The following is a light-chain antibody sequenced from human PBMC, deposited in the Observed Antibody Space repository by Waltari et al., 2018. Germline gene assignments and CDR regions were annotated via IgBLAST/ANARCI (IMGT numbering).Light chain of an antibody. CDR3: CSYTSNSFSYV. CDR1: SSDVGVHNS. CDR2: EVS. Sequence: QSALTQPAPVSGSPGQSIAISCTGTSSDVGVHNSVSWYQQHPGKAPKLMIYEVSNRPSGVSNRFSGSKSGNTDSLTISGLQAEDEADYYCCSYTSNSFSYVFGTGTKVTVL. J-gene: IGLJ1*01. V-gene: IGLV2-14*01.